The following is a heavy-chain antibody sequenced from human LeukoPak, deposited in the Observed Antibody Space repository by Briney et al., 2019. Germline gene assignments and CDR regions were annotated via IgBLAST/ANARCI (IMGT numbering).Heavy chain of an antibody. CDR1: GGSLSSYG. Sequence: ASVKVSCKAFGGSLSSYGLSWVRQAPGQGLEWMGWISAYNGNTNYAQKLQGRVTMTTDTSTSTAYMELRSLRSDDTAVYYCARDCGLCPHDYWGQGTLVTVSS. CDR2: ISAYNGNT. D-gene: IGHD6-25*01. J-gene: IGHJ4*02. V-gene: IGHV1-18*04. CDR3: ARDCGLCPHDY.